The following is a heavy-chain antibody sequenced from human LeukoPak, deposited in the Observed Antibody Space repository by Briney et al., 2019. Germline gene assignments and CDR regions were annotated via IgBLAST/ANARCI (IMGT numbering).Heavy chain of an antibody. Sequence: SQTLSLTCAISGDSVASNDAAWNWIRQSPSRGMEWLGRTYYRSKWYYDYASFVKGRIGIVPDTSRNQFSLQLSSVIPDDTAVYYCASEWALPSWGQGTQVTVSS. CDR2: TYYRSKWYY. V-gene: IGHV6-1*01. CDR3: ASEWALPS. D-gene: IGHD1-26*01. CDR1: GDSVASNDAA. J-gene: IGHJ5*02.